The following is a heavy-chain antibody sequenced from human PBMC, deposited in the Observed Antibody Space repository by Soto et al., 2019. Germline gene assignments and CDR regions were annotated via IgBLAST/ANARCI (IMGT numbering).Heavy chain of an antibody. Sequence: SVKVSCKASGFTFTSSAMQWVRQARGQRLEWIGWIVVGSGNTNYAQKFQERVTITRDMSTSTAYMELSSLRSEDTAVYYCAADTGYSGLDAFDIWGQGTMVTVSS. CDR1: GFTFTSSA. D-gene: IGHD5-12*01. V-gene: IGHV1-58*02. CDR3: AADTGYSGLDAFDI. CDR2: IVVGSGNT. J-gene: IGHJ3*02.